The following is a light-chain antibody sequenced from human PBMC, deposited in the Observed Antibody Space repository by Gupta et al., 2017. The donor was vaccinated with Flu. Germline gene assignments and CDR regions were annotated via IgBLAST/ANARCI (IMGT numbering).Light chain of an antibody. CDR2: DAS. CDR1: QGVSNY. V-gene: IGKV3-11*01. J-gene: IGKJ4*01. CDR3: QQRSNWPLT. Sequence: PATLSLSPGERATLSCRASQGVSNYFAWYQQKPGQAPRLLIYDASNRATGIPARFSGSGSGTDFILTISSLEPEDFAVYYCQQRSNWPLTFGGGTKVEIK.